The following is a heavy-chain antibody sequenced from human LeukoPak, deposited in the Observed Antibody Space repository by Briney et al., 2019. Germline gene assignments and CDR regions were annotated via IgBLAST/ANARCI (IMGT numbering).Heavy chain of an antibody. V-gene: IGHV3-7*02. CDR3: TTDPREVPFDP. Sequence: GGSLRLSCAASGFTFSDYWMSWVRQAPGKGLEWVANIKQDGSEKYYLDSVKSRFTISRDNAKNSLYLQMNSLRAEDTAVYYCTTDPREVPFDPWGQGTLVTVSS. CDR1: GFTFSDYW. CDR2: IKQDGSEK. J-gene: IGHJ5*02.